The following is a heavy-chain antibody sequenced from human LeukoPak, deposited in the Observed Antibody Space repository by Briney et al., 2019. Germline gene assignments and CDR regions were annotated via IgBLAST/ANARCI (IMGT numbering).Heavy chain of an antibody. CDR1: GGSIRSSSYY. V-gene: IGHV4-39*02. CDR3: ARRHYYDSRGAFDI. J-gene: IGHJ3*02. D-gene: IGHD3-22*01. CDR2: IYYSGST. Sequence: SETLSLTCTVSGGSIRSSSYYWGWIRQPPGKGLEWIGSIYYSGSTYYNPSLKSRVTISVDTSKNHFSLKLSSVTAADTAVYYCARRHYYDSRGAFDIWGQGTMVTVSS.